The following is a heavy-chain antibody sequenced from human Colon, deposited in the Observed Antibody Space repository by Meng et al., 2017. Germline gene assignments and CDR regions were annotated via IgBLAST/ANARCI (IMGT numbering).Heavy chain of an antibody. CDR3: AKDPDTSAFDI. CDR2: ISNNGATT. D-gene: IGHD1-26*01. Sequence: GESLKISCAASGFTFSSFAMSWVRQAPGKGLEWVSTISNNGATTYYADSVKGRFTTSRDNSKNTLYLQMSSLRVDDTAVYYCAKDPDTSAFDIWGQGTMVTVSS. V-gene: IGHV3-23*01. J-gene: IGHJ3*02. CDR1: GFTFSSFA.